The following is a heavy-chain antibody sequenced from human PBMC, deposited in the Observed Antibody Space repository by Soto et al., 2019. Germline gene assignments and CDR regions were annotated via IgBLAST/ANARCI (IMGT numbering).Heavy chain of an antibody. J-gene: IGHJ4*02. D-gene: IGHD3-22*01. CDR2: IIPIFGTA. V-gene: IGHV1-69*06. CDR3: ASYTYYYDSSGPLSGLRFDY. CDR1: GGTFSSYA. Sequence: QVQLVQSGAEVKKPGSSVKVSCKASGGTFSSYAISWVRQAPGQGLEWMGGIIPIFGTANYAQKFQGRVTITADKSTSTAYMELSSLRSEDTAVYYCASYTYYYDSSGPLSGLRFDYWGQGTLVTVSS.